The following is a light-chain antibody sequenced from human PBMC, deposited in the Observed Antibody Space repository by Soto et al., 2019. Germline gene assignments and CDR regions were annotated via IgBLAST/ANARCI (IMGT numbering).Light chain of an antibody. J-gene: IGLJ1*01. Sequence: QSALAQPVSVSGSPGQSITIFCTGTSRDVGGYNYVSWYQQHPGKAPELMIHDVSNRPSGVSNRFSGSKSGNTASLTISGLQAEDEAEYYCISYTSSSLYVFGTGTKVTVL. CDR2: DVS. V-gene: IGLV2-14*01. CDR3: ISYTSSSLYV. CDR1: SRDVGGYNY.